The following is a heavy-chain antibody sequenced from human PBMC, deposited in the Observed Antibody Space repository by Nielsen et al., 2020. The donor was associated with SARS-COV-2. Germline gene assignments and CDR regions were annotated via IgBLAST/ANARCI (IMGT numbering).Heavy chain of an antibody. CDR1: GYSFTSYW. CDR3: ARPRVPGSGWYYFDY. V-gene: IGHV5-51*01. CDR2: IYPGDSDT. D-gene: IGHD6-19*01. Sequence: GESLKISCQGSGYSFTSYWIGWVRQMPGKGLEWMGIIYPGDSDTRYSPSFQGQVTISADKSISTAYLQWSSLKASDTAMYYCARPRVPGSGWYYFDYWGQGTLVAVSS. J-gene: IGHJ4*02.